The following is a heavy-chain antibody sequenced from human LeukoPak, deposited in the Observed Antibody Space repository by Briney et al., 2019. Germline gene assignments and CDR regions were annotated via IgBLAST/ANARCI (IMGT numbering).Heavy chain of an antibody. V-gene: IGHV4-59*01. CDR2: IQYSGTT. J-gene: IGHJ4*02. D-gene: IGHD6-13*01. CDR1: GGSFTGYY. CDR3: ARDRAAGTLDF. Sequence: SETLSLTCTVSGGSFTGYYWAWIRQPPGKGLEWIGYIQYSGTTEYYPSLASRASISVDTAKDQFSLNLRSVTAADTAVYYCARDRAAGTLDFWGQGTLVTVSS.